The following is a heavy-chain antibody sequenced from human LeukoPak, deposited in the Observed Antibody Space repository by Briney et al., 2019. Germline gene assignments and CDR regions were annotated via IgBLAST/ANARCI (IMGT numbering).Heavy chain of an antibody. J-gene: IGHJ4*02. CDR1: GVSFSGYY. Sequence: SETLSLTCAVYGVSFSGYYWSWIRQPPGKGLEWIGEINHSGSTNYNPSLKSRVTISVDTSKNQFSLKLSSVTAADTAVYYCARGHKRCSGGSCYDYWGQGTLVTVSS. CDR2: INHSGST. CDR3: ARGHKRCSGGSCYDY. V-gene: IGHV4-34*01. D-gene: IGHD2-15*01.